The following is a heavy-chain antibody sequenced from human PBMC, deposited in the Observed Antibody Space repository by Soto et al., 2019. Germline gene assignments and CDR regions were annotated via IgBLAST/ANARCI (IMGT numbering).Heavy chain of an antibody. Sequence: GGSLRLSWAASWFTFSSYAMGWVRQGPGKGLEWVAVVSIGGSTHYADSVRGRFTISRDNSKNTLSLQMNSLTAEDTAVYFCAKRRGAGGHFDYRGKGALVTVSS. CDR3: AKRRGAGGHFDY. V-gene: IGHV3-23*01. J-gene: IGHJ4*02. D-gene: IGHD2-15*01. CDR1: WFTFSSYA. CDR2: VSIGGST.